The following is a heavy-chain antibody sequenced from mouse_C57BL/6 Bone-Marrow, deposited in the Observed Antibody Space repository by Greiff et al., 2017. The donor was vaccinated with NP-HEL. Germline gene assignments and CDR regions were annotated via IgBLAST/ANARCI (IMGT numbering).Heavy chain of an antibody. J-gene: IGHJ4*01. CDR2: INPSTGGT. Sequence: EVQLQQSGPELVKPGASVKISCKASGYSFTGYYMNWVKQSPEKSLEWIGEINPSTGGTTYNQKFKAKATLTVDKSSSTAYMRLKSLTSEDSAVYYCARTGPYDYDRAWDYWGQGTSVTVSS. V-gene: IGHV1-42*01. CDR3: ARTGPYDYDRAWDY. CDR1: GYSFTGYY. D-gene: IGHD2-4*01.